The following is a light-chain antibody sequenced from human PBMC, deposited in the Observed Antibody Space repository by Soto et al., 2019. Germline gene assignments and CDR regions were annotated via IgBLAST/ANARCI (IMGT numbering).Light chain of an antibody. Sequence: EIVLTQSPATLSSSPGERATLSCRASQTVSSKLAWYQRKPGQAPRLLIYDTSNRAGGIPARFSGSGSGTDFTLTISSLEPEDFAVYYCLQRQSWPRTFGQGTKVDIK. CDR1: QTVSSK. CDR3: LQRQSWPRT. V-gene: IGKV3-11*01. J-gene: IGKJ1*01. CDR2: DTS.